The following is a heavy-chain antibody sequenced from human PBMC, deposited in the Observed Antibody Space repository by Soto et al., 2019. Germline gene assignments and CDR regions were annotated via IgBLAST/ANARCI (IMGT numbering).Heavy chain of an antibody. D-gene: IGHD3-9*01. J-gene: IGHJ3*02. CDR2: IKSKTDGGTT. V-gene: IGHV3-15*01. CDR3: TTDPLYYDILTGYYSDAFDI. CDR1: GFTFISYA. Sequence: GGSLRLSCTASGFTFISYAMSWVRQSPGKGLEWVGRIKSKTDGGTTDYAAPVKGRFTISRDDSKNTLYLQMNSLKTEDTAVYYCTTDPLYYDILTGYYSDAFDIWGQGTMVTVSS.